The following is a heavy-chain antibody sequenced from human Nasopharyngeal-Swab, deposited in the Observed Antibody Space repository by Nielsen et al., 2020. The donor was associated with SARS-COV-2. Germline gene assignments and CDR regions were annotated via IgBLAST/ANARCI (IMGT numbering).Heavy chain of an antibody. Sequence: GGSLRLSCAPSGFTFSSYSMNWVRQAPGKGLEWVSSISSSSSYIYYADSVKGRFTISRDNAKNSLYLQMNSLRAEDTAVYYCARASRGTSTRTFDYWGQGTLVTVSS. CDR1: GFTFSSYS. D-gene: IGHD1-1*01. V-gene: IGHV3-21*01. CDR3: ARASRGTSTRTFDY. CDR2: ISSSSSYI. J-gene: IGHJ4*02.